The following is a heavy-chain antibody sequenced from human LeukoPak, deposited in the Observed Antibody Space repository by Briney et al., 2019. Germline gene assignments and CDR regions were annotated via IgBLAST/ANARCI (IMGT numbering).Heavy chain of an antibody. J-gene: IGHJ6*03. V-gene: IGHV4-34*01. CDR2: INHSGST. Sequence: SETLSLTCAVYGGSFSGYYWSWIRQPPGKGLEWIGEINHSGSTNYNPSLKSRVTISVDTSKNQFSLKLSSVTAADTAVYYCARGRGKMIGYMDVWGKGTTVTVSS. D-gene: IGHD3-22*01. CDR1: GGSFSGYY. CDR3: ARGRGKMIGYMDV.